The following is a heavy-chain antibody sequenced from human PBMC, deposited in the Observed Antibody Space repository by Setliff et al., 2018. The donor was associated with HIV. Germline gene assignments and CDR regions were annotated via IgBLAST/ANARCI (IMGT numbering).Heavy chain of an antibody. Sequence: GASVKVSCKVSGYTLTELSMHWVRQAPGKGLEWMGGFDPEDGETIYAQKFQGRVTMTEDTSTDTAYMELSSLRSEDTAVYYCARPYSSSSYYYYYMDVWGKGTTVTVSS. J-gene: IGHJ6*03. CDR3: ARPYSSSSYYYYYMDV. CDR2: FDPEDGET. CDR1: GYTLTELS. D-gene: IGHD6-6*01. V-gene: IGHV1-24*01.